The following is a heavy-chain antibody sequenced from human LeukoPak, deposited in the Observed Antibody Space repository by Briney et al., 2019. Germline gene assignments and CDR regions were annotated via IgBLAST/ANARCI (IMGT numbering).Heavy chain of an antibody. D-gene: IGHD3-16*02. CDR3: ARHNRIMITFGGVIN. Sequence: SETLSLTCTVSGAYINSASYYWSWIRQPAGKGLEWIGHTYASGTTNYNPSLKSRVTISLDTSKKQFSLKLSSVTAADTAVYYCARHNRIMITFGGVINWGQGTLVTVSS. V-gene: IGHV4-61*09. CDR2: TYASGTT. J-gene: IGHJ4*02. CDR1: GAYINSASYY.